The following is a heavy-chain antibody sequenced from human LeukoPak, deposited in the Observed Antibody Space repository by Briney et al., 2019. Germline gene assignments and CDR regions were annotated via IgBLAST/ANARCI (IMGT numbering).Heavy chain of an antibody. D-gene: IGHD3-9*01. CDR1: GGSISSGNYY. CDR2: IYTSGNT. J-gene: IGHJ4*02. CDR3: ARSPDILTGENFDY. V-gene: IGHV4-61*02. Sequence: SQTLSLTCTVSGGSISSGNYYWSWIRQPAGKGLEWIGRIYTSGNTNYNPSLKSRVTISVDTSKKQFSLKLSSVTAADTAVYYCARSPDILTGENFDYWGQGTLVTVSS.